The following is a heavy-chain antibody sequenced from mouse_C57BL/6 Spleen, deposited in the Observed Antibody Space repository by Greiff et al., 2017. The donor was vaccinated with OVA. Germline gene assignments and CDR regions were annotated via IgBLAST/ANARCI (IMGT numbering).Heavy chain of an antibody. CDR3: ARPTYDGYYVEAAY. CDR2: IDPSDSYT. J-gene: IGHJ3*01. D-gene: IGHD2-3*01. V-gene: IGHV1-50*01. CDR1: GYTFTSYW. Sequence: QVQLQQSGAELVKPGASVKLSCKASGYTFTSYWMQWVKQRPGQGLEWIGEIDPSDSYTNYNQKFKGKATLTVDTSSSTAYMQLSSLTSEDSAVYYCARPTYDGYYVEAAYWGQGTLVTVSA.